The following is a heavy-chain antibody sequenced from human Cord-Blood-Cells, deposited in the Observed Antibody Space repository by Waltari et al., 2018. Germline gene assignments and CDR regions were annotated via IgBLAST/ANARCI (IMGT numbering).Heavy chain of an antibody. D-gene: IGHD6-6*01. CDR3: ATYRVLDSSSYYFDY. CDR1: TELS. Sequence: TELSMHWVRQAPGKGLEWMGGFDPEDGKTIYAQKFQGRVTMTEDTSTDTAYMELSSLRSEDTAVYYCATYRVLDSSSYYFDYWGQGTLVTVSS. J-gene: IGHJ4*02. CDR2: FDPEDGKT. V-gene: IGHV1-24*01.